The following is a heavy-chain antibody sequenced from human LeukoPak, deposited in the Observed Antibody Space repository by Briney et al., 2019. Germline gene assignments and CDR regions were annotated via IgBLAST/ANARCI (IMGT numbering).Heavy chain of an antibody. J-gene: IGHJ4*02. V-gene: IGHV3-33*01. CDR2: IWYDGSNR. Sequence: PGKSLRLSCAASGFTFSSDGMHWVRQAPGKGLEWVAVIWYDGSNRYYADSVRGRFTISRDNSKNRLYLQMDSLRAEDTAVHYCARERVAVAGTTAPDYWGQGTLVTVSS. D-gene: IGHD6-19*01. CDR1: GFTFSSDG. CDR3: ARERVAVAGTTAPDY.